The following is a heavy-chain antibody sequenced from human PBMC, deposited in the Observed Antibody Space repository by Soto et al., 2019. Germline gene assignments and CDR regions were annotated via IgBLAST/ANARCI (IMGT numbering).Heavy chain of an antibody. V-gene: IGHV3-48*01. Sequence: EVQLVESGGGLVQPGGSLRLSCAASGFTFSSYSMNWVRQAPGKGLEWVSYISSSSSTIYYADSVKGRFTISRDNAKNSLYLQMNSLRAEDTAVYYCARELVGYFDYWGQGTLVTVSS. D-gene: IGHD1-26*01. CDR1: GFTFSSYS. CDR2: ISSSSSTI. CDR3: ARELVGYFDY. J-gene: IGHJ4*02.